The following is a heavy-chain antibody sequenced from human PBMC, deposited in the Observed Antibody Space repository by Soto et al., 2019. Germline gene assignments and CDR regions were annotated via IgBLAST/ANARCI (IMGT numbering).Heavy chain of an antibody. D-gene: IGHD3-3*01. CDR2: IYYSGST. V-gene: IGHV4-30-4*01. Sequence: PSETLSLTCTVSGGSISSGDYYWSWIRQPPGKGLEWIGYIYYSGSTYYNPSLKSRVTISVDTSKNQFSLKLSSVTAADTAVYYCARDPFGVVTRYYYGMDVWGQGTTVTVSS. CDR3: ARDPFGVVTRYYYGMDV. J-gene: IGHJ6*02. CDR1: GGSISSGDYY.